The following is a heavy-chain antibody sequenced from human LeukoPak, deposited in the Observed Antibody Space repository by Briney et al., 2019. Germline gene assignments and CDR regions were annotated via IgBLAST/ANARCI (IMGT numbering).Heavy chain of an antibody. J-gene: IGHJ4*02. V-gene: IGHV3-21*01. CDR2: ISGSGGST. CDR3: ARVKGSGSGKPFDY. CDR1: GFTFSSYS. Sequence: PGGSLRLSCAASGFTFSSYSMNWVRQAPGKGLEWVSAISGSGGSTYYADSVKGRFTISRDNAKNSLYLQMNSLRAEDTAVYYCARVKGSGSGKPFDYWGQGTLVTVSS. D-gene: IGHD3-10*01.